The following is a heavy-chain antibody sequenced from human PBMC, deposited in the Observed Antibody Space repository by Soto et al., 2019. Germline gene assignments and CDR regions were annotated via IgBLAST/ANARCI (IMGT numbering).Heavy chain of an antibody. CDR2: IIPMFGTA. J-gene: IGHJ4*02. Sequence: QVQLVQSGAEVKKPGSSVKVSCKASGATFSSYAINWVRQAPGQGLEWMGGIIPMFGTANNAQKFQDRVTITADETTRTAYMELSRLRSNDTAVYYCGMAEGLMMIKQWGQGTLVTGSS. D-gene: IGHD3-16*01. V-gene: IGHV1-69*12. CDR1: GATFSSYA. CDR3: GMAEGLMMIKQ.